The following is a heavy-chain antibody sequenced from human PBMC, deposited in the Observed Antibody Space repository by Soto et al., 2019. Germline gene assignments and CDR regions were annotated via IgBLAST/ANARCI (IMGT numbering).Heavy chain of an antibody. CDR2: IKPDNGDT. J-gene: IGHJ5*02. Sequence: QLQLVQSGAEVERPGASVRVPCKAYGYPFSKYGISWIRQAPGQGLEWMGWIKPDNGDTNYAQKFQGRVTMTTDTSSNTAYMELRSLRSDDTAVYYCATSYDSGFDPWGQGTLVSVSS. V-gene: IGHV1-18*04. D-gene: IGHD5-12*01. CDR3: ATSYDSGFDP. CDR1: GYPFSKYG.